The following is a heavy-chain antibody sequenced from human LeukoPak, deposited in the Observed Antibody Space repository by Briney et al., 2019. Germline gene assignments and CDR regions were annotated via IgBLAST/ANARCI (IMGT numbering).Heavy chain of an antibody. Sequence: TGGSQRLSCAASGFSFGDYGMSWVRQAPGKGLEWVSGITWNGESTSYAESVKGRFTISRDNSRNFLYLQMNSLGADDTAVYYCARDWRSGYSIDFWGQGVLVTVSS. CDR2: ITWNGEST. CDR3: ARDWRSGYSIDF. CDR1: GFSFGDYG. J-gene: IGHJ4*02. D-gene: IGHD3-22*01. V-gene: IGHV3-20*04.